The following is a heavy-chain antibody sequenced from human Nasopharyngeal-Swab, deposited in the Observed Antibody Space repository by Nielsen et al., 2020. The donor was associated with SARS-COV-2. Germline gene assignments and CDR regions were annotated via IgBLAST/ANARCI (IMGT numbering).Heavy chain of an antibody. CDR3: AKNRDSVAGTPDDAFDI. CDR2: IYYGGDIT. V-gene: IGHV3-23*03. J-gene: IGHJ3*02. Sequence: WIRQPPGKGLEWVSVIYYGGDITYYADSMKGRFTTSRDNSKNTVHLQMNSLRADDTAIYYCAKNRDSVAGTPDDAFDIWGQGTMVTVSS. D-gene: IGHD6-19*01.